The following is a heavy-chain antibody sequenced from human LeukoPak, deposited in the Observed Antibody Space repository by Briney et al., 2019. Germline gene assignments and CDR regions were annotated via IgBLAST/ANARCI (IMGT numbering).Heavy chain of an antibody. CDR2: TSHDGTNT. J-gene: IGHJ4*02. CDR1: GFTFRNYG. CDR3: AKDLSSGTGRGFDY. Sequence: GGSLRLSCAAAGFTFRNYGMHWVRQAPGKGLEWVAVTSHDGTNTYYADFVRGRFTISRDNSKNMLYLQMNSLRAEDTALYYCAKDLSSGTGRGFDYWGQGTLVTVSS. D-gene: IGHD3/OR15-3a*01. V-gene: IGHV3-30*18.